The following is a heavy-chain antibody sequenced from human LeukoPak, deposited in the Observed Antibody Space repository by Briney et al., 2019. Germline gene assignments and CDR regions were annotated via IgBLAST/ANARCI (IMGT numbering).Heavy chain of an antibody. J-gene: IGHJ3*02. CDR3: ARTSSSYYYDSSDGAFDI. D-gene: IGHD3-22*01. Sequence: GSSVKVSCKASGGTFSSYAISWVRQAPGQGLEWMGRIIPILGIANYAQKFQGRVTITADKSTSTAYMELSSLRSEDTAVYYCARTSSSYYYDSSDGAFDIWGQGTMFTVSS. V-gene: IGHV1-69*04. CDR2: IIPILGIA. CDR1: GGTFSSYA.